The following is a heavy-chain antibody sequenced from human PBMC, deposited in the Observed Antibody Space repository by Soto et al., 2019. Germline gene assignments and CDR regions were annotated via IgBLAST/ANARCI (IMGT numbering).Heavy chain of an antibody. Sequence: QGQLVESGGGVVQPGRSLRLSCAASGLIFSSYGMHWVRQAPGKGLEWLAVISYDGTNKNYADSVKGRFTISRDNSKNTLYLQMNSLRPDDTAVYYCAKDTYYHDSSGYYVFDYWGQGTLVTVSS. V-gene: IGHV3-30*18. D-gene: IGHD3-22*01. CDR3: AKDTYYHDSSGYYVFDY. J-gene: IGHJ4*02. CDR1: GLIFSSYG. CDR2: ISYDGTNK.